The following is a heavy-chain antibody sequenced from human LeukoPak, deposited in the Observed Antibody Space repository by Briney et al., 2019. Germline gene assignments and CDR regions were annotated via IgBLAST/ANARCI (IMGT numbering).Heavy chain of an antibody. J-gene: IGHJ4*02. CDR2: INHSRST. Sequence: PSETLSLTCAVYGGSFSPYYWSWIRQSPDKGLEWIGEINHSRSTNYNPSLESRVTISVDTSKNQFSLKLSSVTAADTAVYYCARVGCTNGVCYLFDYWGQGALVTVSS. D-gene: IGHD2-8*01. CDR3: ARVGCTNGVCYLFDY. CDR1: GGSFSPYY. V-gene: IGHV4-34*01.